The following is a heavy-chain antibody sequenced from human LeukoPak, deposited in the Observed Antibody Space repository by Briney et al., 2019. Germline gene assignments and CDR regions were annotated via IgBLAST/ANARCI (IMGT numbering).Heavy chain of an antibody. J-gene: IGHJ4*02. Sequence: PGGSLRLSCAASGFTFSSYGMHWVRQAPGKGLEWVAVISYDGSNKYYADSVKGRFTISRDNSKNTLYLQMNSLRAEDTAVYYCAKDRRFGELLTFDYWGQGTLVTVSS. CDR2: ISYDGSNK. D-gene: IGHD3-10*01. CDR3: AKDRRFGELLTFDY. CDR1: GFTFSSYG. V-gene: IGHV3-30*18.